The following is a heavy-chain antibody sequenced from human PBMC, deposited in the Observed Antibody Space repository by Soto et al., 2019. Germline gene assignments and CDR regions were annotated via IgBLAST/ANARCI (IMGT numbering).Heavy chain of an antibody. CDR1: GYRVANYS. Sequence: GVPVKASCKESGYRVANYSMQWLRQTQEQGLEWMGVIHYRGATPTYAQKFQGRVTMGMDTSTRAVYVELSSLTSEDTAVYYCPRGGRDLATIGSFDYWRQGTLVTVSS. CDR2: IHYRGATP. J-gene: IGHJ4*02. D-gene: IGHD3-16*01. CDR3: PRGGRDLATIGSFDY. V-gene: IGHV1-46*01.